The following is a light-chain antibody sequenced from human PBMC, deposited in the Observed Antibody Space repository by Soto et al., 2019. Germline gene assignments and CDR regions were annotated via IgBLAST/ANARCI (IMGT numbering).Light chain of an antibody. J-gene: IGLJ1*01. Sequence: QSVLTQPASVSGSPGQSITISCTGTSSDVGGYDFVSWYQQHPGKAPKLMIYDVYTRPSGVSSRSAGAKSGTTASLTISGLQAEDEADYYCCSYTSSTSDVFGTGTKLTVL. CDR2: DVY. CDR1: SSDVGGYDF. CDR3: CSYTSSTSDV. V-gene: IGLV2-14*01.